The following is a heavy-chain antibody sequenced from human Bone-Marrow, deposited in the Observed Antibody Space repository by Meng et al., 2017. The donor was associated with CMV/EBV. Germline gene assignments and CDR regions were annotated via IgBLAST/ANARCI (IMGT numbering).Heavy chain of an antibody. J-gene: IGHJ4*02. D-gene: IGHD3-10*01. Sequence: GTRRLSCAVYGGSFSGYYWSWIRQPPGKGLEWIGEINHSGSTNYNPSLKSRVTISVDTSKNQFSLKLSSVTAADTAVYYCARSSDRGYFDYWGQGTLVTVSS. CDR2: INHSGST. CDR3: ARSSDRGYFDY. V-gene: IGHV4-34*01. CDR1: GGSFSGYY.